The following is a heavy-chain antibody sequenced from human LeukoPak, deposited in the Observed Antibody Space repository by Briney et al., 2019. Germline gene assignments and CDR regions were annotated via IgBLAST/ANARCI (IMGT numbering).Heavy chain of an antibody. CDR3: ARDGSLGYCSSTSCYKWAFDY. CDR2: ISSSSSYI. CDR1: GFTFSSYS. D-gene: IGHD2-2*02. J-gene: IGHJ4*02. Sequence: GGSLRLSCAASGFTFSSYSMNWVRQAPGKGLEWVSSISSSSSYIYYADSVKGRFTISRDNAKNSLYLQMNSLRAEDTAVYYCARDGSLGYCSSTSCYKWAFDYWGQGTLVTVSS. V-gene: IGHV3-21*01.